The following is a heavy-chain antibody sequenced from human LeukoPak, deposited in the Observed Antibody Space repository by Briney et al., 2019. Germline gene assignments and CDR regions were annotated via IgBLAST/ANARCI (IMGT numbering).Heavy chain of an antibody. CDR1: GFTFDDYA. V-gene: IGHV3-9*01. CDR3: ASASAVAGIRRYYYYGMDV. D-gene: IGHD6-19*01. Sequence: GGSLRLSCAASGFTFDDYAMHWVRQAPGKGLEWVSGISWNSGSIGYADSVKGRFTIFRDNAKNSLYLQMNSLRAEDTALYYCASASAVAGIRRYYYYGMDVWGQGTTVTVSS. J-gene: IGHJ6*02. CDR2: ISWNSGSI.